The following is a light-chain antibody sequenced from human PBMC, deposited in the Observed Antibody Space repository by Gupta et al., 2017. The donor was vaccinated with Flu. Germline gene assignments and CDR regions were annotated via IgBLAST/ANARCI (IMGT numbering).Light chain of an antibody. V-gene: IGKV2-28*01. CDR2: LGS. Sequence: DIVMTQSPLSLPVTPGEPASISCRSSQSLLHSNGYNYLDWYLQKPGQSPQLLIYLGSNRASGVSDSFSGSGSGTDFTLKISRVEAEDVGVYYCMQALQTPYTFGQGTKLEIK. CDR3: MQALQTPYT. J-gene: IGKJ2*01. CDR1: QSLLHSNGYNY.